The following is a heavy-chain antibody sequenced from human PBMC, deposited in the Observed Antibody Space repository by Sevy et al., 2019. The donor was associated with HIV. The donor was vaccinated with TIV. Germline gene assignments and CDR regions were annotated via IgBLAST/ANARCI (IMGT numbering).Heavy chain of an antibody. Sequence: GGSLRLSCAASGFTFSSYWMHWVRQAPGKGLVWVSRINSDGSSTNYADSVKGRFTISRDNVKNTLYLQMNSLRAEDTAVYYCAREYSGTYYYFDYWGQGTLVTVSS. J-gene: IGHJ4*02. CDR2: INSDGSST. D-gene: IGHD1-26*01. CDR3: AREYSGTYYYFDY. V-gene: IGHV3-74*01. CDR1: GFTFSSYW.